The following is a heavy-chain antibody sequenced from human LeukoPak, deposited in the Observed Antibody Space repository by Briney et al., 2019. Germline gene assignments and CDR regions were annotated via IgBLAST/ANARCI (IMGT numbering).Heavy chain of an antibody. V-gene: IGHV6-1*01. D-gene: IGHD3-16*02. J-gene: IGHJ3*02. Sequence: SQTLSLTCALSGDSVSNNSAAWNWIRQSPSRSLEWLGRTYYRSRWFNDYAVSVNSRITINPDTSKNQFSLQLNSVTPEDTAVYYCARSFDYVWGSYRLMLNAFDIWGQGTMVTVSS. CDR3: ARSFDYVWGSYRLMLNAFDI. CDR2: TYYRSRWFN. CDR1: GDSVSNNSAA.